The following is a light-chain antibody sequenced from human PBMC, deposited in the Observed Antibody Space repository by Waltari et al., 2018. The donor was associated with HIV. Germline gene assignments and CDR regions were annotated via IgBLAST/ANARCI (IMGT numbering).Light chain of an antibody. CDR3: SSYSSSITLYVV. J-gene: IGLJ2*01. V-gene: IGLV2-14*01. CDR2: EVS. CDR1: SSDVGGYNY. Sequence: QSALTQPASVSGSPGQSITIPCTGTSSDVGGYNYVSWYQNHPGKAPKPMISEVSNRPSGVSNRFSGSKSGNTASLTISGLQAEDEADYYCSSYSSSITLYVVFGGGTKLTVL.